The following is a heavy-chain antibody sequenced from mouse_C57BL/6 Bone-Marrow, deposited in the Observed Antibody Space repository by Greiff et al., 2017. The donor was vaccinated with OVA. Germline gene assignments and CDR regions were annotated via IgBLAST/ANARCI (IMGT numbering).Heavy chain of an antibody. D-gene: IGHD1-1*01. CDR2: IRNKANGYTT. CDR3: ERPHYSGSLMDY. J-gene: IGHJ4*01. CDR1: GFTFTDYY. Sequence: EVKLMESGGGLVQPGGSLSLSCAASGFTFTDYYMSWVRQPPGKALEWLGFIRNKANGYTTEYSASVKARFTISRDNSQSIIYLQMHALRAEDSSTYYCERPHYSGSLMDYWGQGTSVTVSS. V-gene: IGHV7-3*01.